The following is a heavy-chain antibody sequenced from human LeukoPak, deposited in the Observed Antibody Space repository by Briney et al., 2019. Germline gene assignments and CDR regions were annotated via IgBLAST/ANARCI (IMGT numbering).Heavy chain of an antibody. D-gene: IGHD1-26*01. CDR1: GFTFSSYG. CDR2: ISYDGSNK. CDR3: AKDTVVGATRATDAFDI. V-gene: IGHV3-30*18. Sequence: GRSLRLSCAASGFTFSSYGIHWVRQAPGKGLEWVAVISYDGSNKYYADSVKGRFTISRDNSKNTLYLQMNSLRAEDTAVYYCAKDTVVGATRATDAFDIWGQGTMVTVSS. J-gene: IGHJ3*02.